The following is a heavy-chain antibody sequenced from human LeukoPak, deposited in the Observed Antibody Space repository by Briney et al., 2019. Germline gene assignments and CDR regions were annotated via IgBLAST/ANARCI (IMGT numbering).Heavy chain of an antibody. D-gene: IGHD3-16*01. CDR3: ARDVWGSYEGFDY. Sequence: GASVKVSCKASGYTFTSYYMHWVRQAPGQGLEWMGIINPSGGSTSYAQKFQGRVTITTDESTSTAYMELSSLRSEDTAVYYCARDVWGSYEGFDYWGQGTLVTVSS. CDR2: INPSGGST. J-gene: IGHJ4*02. V-gene: IGHV1-46*01. CDR1: GYTFTSYY.